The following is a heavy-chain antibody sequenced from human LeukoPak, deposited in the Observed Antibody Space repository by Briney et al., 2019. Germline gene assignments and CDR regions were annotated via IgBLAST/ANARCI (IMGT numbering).Heavy chain of an antibody. Sequence: GGSLGLSCAASGFTFSNYAMSWVRQAPGKGLDWVSVIIGSGGTTYYADSVKGRFTISRDNSKNMLYLQMNSLRAEDTAVYYCAKTQGYYDYWGQGTLVTVSS. CDR1: GFTFSNYA. V-gene: IGHV3-23*01. CDR2: IIGSGGTT. D-gene: IGHD2-15*01. J-gene: IGHJ4*02. CDR3: AKTQGYYDY.